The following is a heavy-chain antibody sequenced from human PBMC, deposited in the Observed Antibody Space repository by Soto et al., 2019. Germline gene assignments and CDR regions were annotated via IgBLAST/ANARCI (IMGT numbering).Heavy chain of an antibody. Sequence: GGSLRLSCAASGFTFSTYSMNWVRQAPGKGLEWVSYISSGSSTIYYADYVKGRFTISRDNAKNSLYLQMDSPRAEDTAVYYCARDYYDTSGYPGIDYWGQGTLVTVSS. J-gene: IGHJ4*02. D-gene: IGHD3-22*01. CDR3: ARDYYDTSGYPGIDY. V-gene: IGHV3-48*01. CDR1: GFTFSTYS. CDR2: ISSGSSTI.